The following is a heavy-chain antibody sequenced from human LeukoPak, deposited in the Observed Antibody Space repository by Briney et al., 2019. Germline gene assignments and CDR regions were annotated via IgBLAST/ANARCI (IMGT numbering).Heavy chain of an antibody. Sequence: ASVKVSCKASGGAFSSYAISWVRQAPGQGLEWMGRIIPILRIVDYAQQFQGRVTITADKSTSTAYMELNSLRSEDTAVYYCARDPGVPLDDGVDAWGQGTPVTASS. D-gene: IGHD2-2*01. CDR1: GGAFSSYA. CDR2: IIPILRIV. V-gene: IGHV1-69*04. J-gene: IGHJ6*02. CDR3: ARDPGVPLDDGVDA.